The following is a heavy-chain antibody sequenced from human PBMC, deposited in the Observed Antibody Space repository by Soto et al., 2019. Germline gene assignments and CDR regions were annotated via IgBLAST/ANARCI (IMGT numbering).Heavy chain of an antibody. Sequence: QVQLVQSGAEVKKPGSSVKVSCKASGGTLSNYAINWVRQAPGQGLEWMGGIIPMFGTANYAQKFQGRVTITADGSTSTAYMELSSLRSEDTAVYYCASCAFSSSYRLDYWGQGTLVAVSS. CDR1: GGTLSNYA. D-gene: IGHD6-6*01. CDR2: IIPMFGTA. V-gene: IGHV1-69*01. J-gene: IGHJ4*02. CDR3: ASCAFSSSYRLDY.